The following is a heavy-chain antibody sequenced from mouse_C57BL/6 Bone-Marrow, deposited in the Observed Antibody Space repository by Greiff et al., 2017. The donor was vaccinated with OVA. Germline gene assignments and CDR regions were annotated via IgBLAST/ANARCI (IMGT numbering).Heavy chain of an antibody. CDR3: TTLLCYFDY. V-gene: IGHV14-4*01. Sequence: EVMLVESGAELVRPGASVKLSCTASGFNIKDDYMHWVKQRPEQGLEWIGWIDPENGDTEYASKFQGKATITADTSSNTAYLQLSSLTSEDTAVYYCTTLLCYFDYWGQGTTLTVSS. CDR1: GFNIKDDY. J-gene: IGHJ2*01. CDR2: IDPENGDT. D-gene: IGHD2-1*01.